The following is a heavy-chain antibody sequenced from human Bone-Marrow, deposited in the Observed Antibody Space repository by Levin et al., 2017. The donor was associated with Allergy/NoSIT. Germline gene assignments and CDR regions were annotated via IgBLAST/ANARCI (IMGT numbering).Heavy chain of an antibody. J-gene: IGHJ4*02. V-gene: IGHV3-30*18. CDR3: AKGSGYSYGFYPRYYFDY. Sequence: GGSLRLSCAASGFTFSSYGMHWVRQAPGKGLEWVAVISYDGSNKYYADSVKGRFTISRDNSKNTLYLQMNSLRAEDTAVYYCAKGSGYSYGFYPRYYFDYWGQGTLVTVSS. CDR1: GFTFSSYG. CDR2: ISYDGSNK. D-gene: IGHD5-18*01.